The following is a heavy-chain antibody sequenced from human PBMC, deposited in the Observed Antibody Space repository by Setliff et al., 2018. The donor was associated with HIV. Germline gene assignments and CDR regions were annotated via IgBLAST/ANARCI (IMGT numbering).Heavy chain of an antibody. D-gene: IGHD2-2*01. CDR2: IIPIFGEA. CDR1: GGTFNSFA. J-gene: IGHJ5*02. Sequence: SVKVSCKASGGTFNSFAINWVRQAPGQGLEWIGKIIPIFGEANYAQKFQGRVTITADESASTAYMELSSLRSEDTAVYYCTRHRVVPAALNWFDTWGQGTLVTVSS. CDR3: TRHRVVPAALNWFDT. V-gene: IGHV1-69*13.